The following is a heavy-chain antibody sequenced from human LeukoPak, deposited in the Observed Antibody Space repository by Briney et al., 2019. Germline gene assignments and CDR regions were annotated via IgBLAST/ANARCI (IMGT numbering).Heavy chain of an antibody. V-gene: IGHV4-59*01. CDR1: GGSISSYY. CDR3: ARMGTYYDILTGYYPSFWFDP. D-gene: IGHD3-9*01. CDR2: IYYSGST. J-gene: IGHJ5*02. Sequence: SETLSLTCTVSGGSISSYYWSWIRQPPGKGLEWIGYIYYSGSTNYNLSLKSRVTISVDTSKNQFSLKLSSVTAADTAVYYCARMGTYYDILTGYYPSFWFDPWGQGTLVTVSS.